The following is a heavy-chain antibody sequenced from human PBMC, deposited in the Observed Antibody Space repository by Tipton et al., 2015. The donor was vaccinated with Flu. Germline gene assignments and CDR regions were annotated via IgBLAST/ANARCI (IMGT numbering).Heavy chain of an antibody. CDR2: IKQDGSEK. J-gene: IGHJ4*02. D-gene: IGHD6-6*01. CDR3: ARSMAAHDSY. Sequence: SLRLSCAVSGFTFSDHWMSWVRQAPGKGLEWVANIKQDGSEKYYVDSVKGRFTISRDNAKNSLYLQMNSLRAEDTAVYYCARSMAAHDSYWGQGTLVTVSS. CDR1: GFTFSDHW. V-gene: IGHV3-7*01.